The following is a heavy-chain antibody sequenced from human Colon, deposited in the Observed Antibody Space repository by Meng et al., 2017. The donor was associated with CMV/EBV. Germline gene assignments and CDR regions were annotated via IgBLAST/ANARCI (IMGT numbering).Heavy chain of an antibody. J-gene: IGHJ4*02. V-gene: IGHV4-34*01. CDR2: INTSGRP. Sequence: GSLRLSCAVSGGSLGRHYWSWIRQSPGKGLEWIGDINTSGRPNYTPSLKSRVTISIDTSRNQISLNLHSVTAADTAVYYCVRDLTGEEDYWGQGNLVTVSS. CDR3: VRDLTGEEDY. CDR1: GGSLGRHY. D-gene: IGHD7-27*01.